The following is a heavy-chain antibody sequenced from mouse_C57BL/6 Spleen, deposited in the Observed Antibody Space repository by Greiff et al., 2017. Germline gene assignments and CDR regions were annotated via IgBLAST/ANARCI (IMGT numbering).Heavy chain of an antibody. V-gene: IGHV3-6*01. CDR1: GYSITSGYY. CDR3: ARDRNYGVAY. Sequence: EVKLQESGPGLVKPSQSLSLTCSVTGYSITSGYYWNWIRQFPGNKLEWMGYISYDGSNNYNPSLKNRISITRDTSKNQFFLKLNSVTTEDTATYYCARDRNYGVAYWGQGTLVTVSA. CDR2: ISYDGSN. J-gene: IGHJ3*01. D-gene: IGHD1-1*01.